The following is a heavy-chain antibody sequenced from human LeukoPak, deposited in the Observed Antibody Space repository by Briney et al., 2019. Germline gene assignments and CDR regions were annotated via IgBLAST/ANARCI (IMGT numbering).Heavy chain of an antibody. D-gene: IGHD6-13*01. CDR2: INHSGST. CDR3: ARDHSSSLYLDY. J-gene: IGHJ4*02. Sequence: PSETLSLTCAVYGGSFSGYYWSWIRQPPGKGLEWIGEINHSGSTNYNPSLKSRVTISEDTSKNQFSLKLSSVTAADTAVYYCARDHSSSLYLDYWGQGTLVTVSS. CDR1: GGSFSGYY. V-gene: IGHV4-34*01.